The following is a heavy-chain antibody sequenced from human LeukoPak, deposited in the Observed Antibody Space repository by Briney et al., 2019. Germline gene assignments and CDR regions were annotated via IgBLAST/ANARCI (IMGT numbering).Heavy chain of an antibody. Sequence: PGGSLRLSCAASGFTFNTYSMSWVRQAPGKGLEWVPIISRASESIFYADSVKGRFTISRDNAKNSLYLQMNGLRAEDTAVYYCARGATDVTRWFDPWGQGTRVTVSS. D-gene: IGHD1-1*01. V-gene: IGHV3-21*01. CDR2: ISRASESI. J-gene: IGHJ5*02. CDR1: GFTFNTYS. CDR3: ARGATDVTRWFDP.